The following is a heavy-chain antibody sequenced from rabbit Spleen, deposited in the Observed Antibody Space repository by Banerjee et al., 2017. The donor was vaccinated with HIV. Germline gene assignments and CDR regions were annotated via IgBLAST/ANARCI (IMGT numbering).Heavy chain of an antibody. CDR2: INTITGKS. Sequence: QEQLEESGGGLVKPGASLTLTCTVSGFSFSSNWICWVRQAPGKGLEWIACINTITGKSVYATWAKGRFTISKTSSTTVTLQMTSLTAADTATYFCARGSAAMTMVITGFYFKLWGPGTLVTVS. CDR1: GFSFSSNW. V-gene: IGHV1S45*01. D-gene: IGHD2-1*01. CDR3: ARGSAAMTMVITGFYFKL. J-gene: IGHJ4*01.